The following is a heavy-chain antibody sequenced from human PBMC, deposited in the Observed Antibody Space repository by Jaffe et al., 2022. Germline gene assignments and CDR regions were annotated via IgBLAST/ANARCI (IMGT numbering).Heavy chain of an antibody. J-gene: IGHJ5*02. V-gene: IGHV4-34*01. Sequence: QVQLQQWGAGLLKPSETLSLTCAVYGGSFSGYYWSWIRQPPGKGLEWIGEINHSGSTNYNPSLKSRVTISVDTSKNQFSLKLSSVTAADTAVYYCARISSSSWYSTFRPKAAFDPWGQGTLVTVSS. CDR1: GGSFSGYY. CDR3: ARISSSSWYSTFRPKAAFDP. D-gene: IGHD6-13*01. CDR2: INHSGST.